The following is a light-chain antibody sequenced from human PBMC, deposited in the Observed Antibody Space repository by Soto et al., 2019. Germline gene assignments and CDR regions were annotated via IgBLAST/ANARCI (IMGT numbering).Light chain of an antibody. CDR1: SSDVGSYKF. V-gene: IGLV2-23*01. CDR3: CSYAGSSTWV. Sequence: QSALTQPASVSGSPGQSITISCTGTSSDVGSYKFVSWYQQHPGKAPKLMIYEGSKRPSGVSNRFSGSKSGNTASLTISGLQAEDEADYHCCSYAGSSTWVFGGGTKLTV. J-gene: IGLJ2*01. CDR2: EGS.